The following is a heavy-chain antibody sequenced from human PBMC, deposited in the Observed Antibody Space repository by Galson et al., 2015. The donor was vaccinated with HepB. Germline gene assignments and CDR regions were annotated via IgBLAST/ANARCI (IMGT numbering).Heavy chain of an antibody. CDR3: ARDLLSVAGRASLSWYFHL. CDR2: ISNDGSKK. J-gene: IGHJ2*01. Sequence: SLRLSCAASGFIFSSYGMYWVRQAPGKGLEWVAVISNDGSKKYYADSVKGRFTVSRDNSNNTLFLQMNSLRAEDTAVYYCARDLLSVAGRASLSWYFHLWGRGTLVTVSS. V-gene: IGHV3-30*03. D-gene: IGHD6-19*01. CDR1: GFIFSSYG.